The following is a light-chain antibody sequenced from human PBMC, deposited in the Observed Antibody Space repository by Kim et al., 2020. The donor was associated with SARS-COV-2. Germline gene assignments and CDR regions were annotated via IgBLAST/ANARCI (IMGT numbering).Light chain of an antibody. CDR2: GAS. V-gene: IGKV3-20*01. CDR3: HHFGSSPLT. J-gene: IGKJ4*01. Sequence: EIVLTQSPGTLSLYPGGRATLSCRASQSVSSSYVVWYQQKLGQAPRLLIYGASNRATGIPDRFSGSGSGTDFTLTISRLEPEDFAVYYCHHFGSSPLTFGGGTKVDIK. CDR1: QSVSSSY.